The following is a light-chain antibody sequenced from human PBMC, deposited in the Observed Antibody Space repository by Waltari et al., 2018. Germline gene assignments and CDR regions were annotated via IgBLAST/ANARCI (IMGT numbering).Light chain of an antibody. CDR1: QSLSSSY. CDR2: GAS. V-gene: IGKV3-20*01. CDR3: QQYDSTPYT. Sequence: EIVLTQSPDTLSLSPGDRAALPCRASQSLSSSYFTWYQQKPGQAPRLLIYGASSRATGIPDRFSGSGSETDFTLTISRLEPEDFAVYYCQQYDSTPYTFGQGTKLEIK. J-gene: IGKJ2*01.